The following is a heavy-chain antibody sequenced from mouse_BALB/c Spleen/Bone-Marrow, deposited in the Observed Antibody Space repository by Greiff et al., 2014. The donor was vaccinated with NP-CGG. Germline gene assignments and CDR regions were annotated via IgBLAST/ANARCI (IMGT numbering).Heavy chain of an antibody. CDR1: GFTFSDYY. V-gene: IGHV5-12*02. Sequence: EVQGVESGEGLVQPGGSLKLSCATSGFTFSDYYMYWVRQTPEKRLEWVAYISNGGGSTYYPDTVKGRFTISRDNAKNTLYLQMSRLKSEDTAMYYCARQGGTEYYAMDYWGQGTSVTVSS. CDR2: ISNGGGST. J-gene: IGHJ4*01. CDR3: ARQGGTEYYAMDY. D-gene: IGHD3-3*01.